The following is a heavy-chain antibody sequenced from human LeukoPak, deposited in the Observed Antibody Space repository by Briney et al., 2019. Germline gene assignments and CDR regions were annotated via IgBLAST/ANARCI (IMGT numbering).Heavy chain of an antibody. D-gene: IGHD3-16*01. CDR2: FYSSGRT. CDR3: ARGGLKSDWFDP. J-gene: IGHJ5*02. V-gene: IGHV4-61*02. Sequence: SQTLSLTCTVSGDSISSGFYYWNWIRQPAGKGLEWIGRFYSSGRTNFNPSLKSRVTISSDTSKNQFSLKLRSVTAADTAVYYCARGGLKSDWFDPWGQGTLVTVSP. CDR1: GDSISSGFYY.